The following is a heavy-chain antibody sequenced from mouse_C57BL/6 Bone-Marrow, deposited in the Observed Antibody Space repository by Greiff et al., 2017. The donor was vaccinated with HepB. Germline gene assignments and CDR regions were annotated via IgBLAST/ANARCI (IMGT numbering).Heavy chain of an antibody. CDR2: IRNKANNHAT. CDR3: TNGNYVYYAMDY. Sequence: EVKLVESGGGLVQPGGSMKLSCAASGFTFSDAWMDWVRQSPEKGLEWVAEIRNKANNHATYYAESVKGRFTISRDDSKSSVYLQMNSLRAEDTGIYYCTNGNYVYYAMDYWGQGTSVTVSS. CDR1: GFTFSDAW. D-gene: IGHD2-1*01. V-gene: IGHV6-6*01. J-gene: IGHJ4*01.